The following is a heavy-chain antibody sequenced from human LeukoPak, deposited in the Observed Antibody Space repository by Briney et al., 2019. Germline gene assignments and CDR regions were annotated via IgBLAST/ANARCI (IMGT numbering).Heavy chain of an antibody. Sequence: VASVKVSCKASGYTFTISYMHWVRQAPGQGLEWMGIINPSGGTTSYAQKFQGRVTMTRDMSTSTVYMELSSLRSEDTAVYYCARGFYDFWSGHLRDAFDIWGQGTMVTVSS. CDR3: ARGFYDFWSGHLRDAFDI. CDR1: GYTFTISY. J-gene: IGHJ3*02. V-gene: IGHV1-46*01. D-gene: IGHD3-3*01. CDR2: INPSGGTT.